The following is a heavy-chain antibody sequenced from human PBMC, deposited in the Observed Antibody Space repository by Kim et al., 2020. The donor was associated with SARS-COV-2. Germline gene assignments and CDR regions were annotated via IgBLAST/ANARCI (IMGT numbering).Heavy chain of an antibody. V-gene: IGHV1-2*02. D-gene: IGHD6-19*01. CDR1: GYTFTGYY. CDR2: INPNSGGT. CDR3: ARDPLTSIAVAGVPDY. Sequence: ASVKVSCKASGYTFTGYYMHWVRQAPGQGLEWMGWINPNSGGTNYAQKFQGRVTMTRDTSISTAYMELSRLRSDDTAVYYCARDPLTSIAVAGVPDYWGQGTLVTVSS. J-gene: IGHJ4*02.